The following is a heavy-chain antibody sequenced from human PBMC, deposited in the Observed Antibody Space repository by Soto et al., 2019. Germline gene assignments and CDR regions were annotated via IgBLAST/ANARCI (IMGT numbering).Heavy chain of an antibody. CDR2: ISSSSSTI. CDR3: ARGSNYYDILTGNNYYYMDV. J-gene: IGHJ6*03. D-gene: IGHD3-9*01. Sequence: GGSLRLSCAASGFTFSSYSMNWVRQAPGKGLEWVSYISSSSSTIYYADSVKGRFTISRDNAKNSLYLQMNSLRDEDTAVYYCARGSNYYDILTGNNYYYMDVWGKGTTVTVSS. CDR1: GFTFSSYS. V-gene: IGHV3-48*02.